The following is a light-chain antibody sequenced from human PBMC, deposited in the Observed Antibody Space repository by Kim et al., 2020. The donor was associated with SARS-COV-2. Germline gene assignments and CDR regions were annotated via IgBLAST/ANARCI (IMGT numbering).Light chain of an antibody. CDR2: DDN. CDR1: F. J-gene: IGLJ2*01. Sequence: FVSWYQQHPGKAPKLMISDDNKRPSGVSRRFSGSKSGNTASLTISGLRAEDEADYYCLLHICTTTCIFGGGTQLTVL. CDR3: LLHICTTTCI. V-gene: IGLV2-14*03.